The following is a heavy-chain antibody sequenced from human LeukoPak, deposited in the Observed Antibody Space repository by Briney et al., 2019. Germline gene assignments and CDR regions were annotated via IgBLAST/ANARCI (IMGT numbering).Heavy chain of an antibody. Sequence: SRTLSLTCTVSGGSISSGDYYWSWIRQPPGKGLEWIGYIYYSGSTYYNPSLKSRVTISVDTSKNQFSLKLSSVTAADTAVYYCARESEVVPAARDYYFDYWGQGTLVTVSS. D-gene: IGHD2-2*01. J-gene: IGHJ4*02. CDR1: GGSISSGDYY. CDR3: ARESEVVPAARDYYFDY. V-gene: IGHV4-30-4*01. CDR2: IYYSGST.